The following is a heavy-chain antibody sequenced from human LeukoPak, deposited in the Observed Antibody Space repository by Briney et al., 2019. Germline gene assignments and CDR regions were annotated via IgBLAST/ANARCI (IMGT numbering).Heavy chain of an antibody. Sequence: ASVKVSCKASGYTFTSYGISWVRQAPGQGLEWMGWISAYNGNTNYPQKLQGRVTMTTDTSTSTAYMELRSLRSDDTAVYYCARDTAVAGPFRDFDYWGQGTLVTVSS. V-gene: IGHV1-18*01. J-gene: IGHJ4*02. CDR3: ARDTAVAGPFRDFDY. CDR1: GYTFTSYG. D-gene: IGHD6-19*01. CDR2: ISAYNGNT.